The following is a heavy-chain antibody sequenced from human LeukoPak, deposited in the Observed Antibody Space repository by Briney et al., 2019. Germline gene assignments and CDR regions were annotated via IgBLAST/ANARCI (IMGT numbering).Heavy chain of an antibody. CDR3: AKDGSYYNFDY. CDR1: GFTFSTYA. V-gene: IGHV3-23*01. J-gene: IGHJ4*02. CDR2: ISGSGGYT. Sequence: PRGSLRLSCAASGFTFSTYAMSWVRQAPGKGLEWVSVISGSGGYTDYADSVKGRFTISRDNSKNTLYLQMNSLRAEGTAVYYCAKDGSYYNFDYWGQGTLVTVSP. D-gene: IGHD3-10*01.